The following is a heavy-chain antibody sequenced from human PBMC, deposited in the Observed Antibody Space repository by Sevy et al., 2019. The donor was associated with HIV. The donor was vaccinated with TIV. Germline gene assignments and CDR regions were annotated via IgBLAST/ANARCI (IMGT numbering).Heavy chain of an antibody. CDR3: ARDIVGATAAFDI. CDR2: IYHSGST. CDR1: GYSISSGYY. V-gene: IGHV4-38-2*02. Sequence: SETLSLTCAVSGYSISSGYYWGWIRQPPGKGLEWIGSIYHSGSTYSNPTLKSRVTISVDTSKNQSSLKLSSVTAAVTAVYYCARDIVGATAAFDIWGQGTMVTVSS. J-gene: IGHJ3*02. D-gene: IGHD1-26*01.